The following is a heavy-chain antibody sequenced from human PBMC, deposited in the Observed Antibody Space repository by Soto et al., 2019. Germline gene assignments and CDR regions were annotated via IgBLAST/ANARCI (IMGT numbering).Heavy chain of an antibody. D-gene: IGHD3-10*01. J-gene: IGHJ6*02. V-gene: IGHV4-39*01. CDR1: DGSLSSSNYY. CDR2: IYNSGNT. CDR3: VIHVPSLVRGVTSPDYYYYAMDV. Sequence: SETLSLTCTVSDGSLSSSNYYWGWIRQPPGKGLEWIGSIYNSGNTYYNPSLKSQVTISVDTSKDKPSLKLNAVTAAKTAEYYCVIHVPSLVRGVTSPDYYYYAMDVWGQGTTVTVS.